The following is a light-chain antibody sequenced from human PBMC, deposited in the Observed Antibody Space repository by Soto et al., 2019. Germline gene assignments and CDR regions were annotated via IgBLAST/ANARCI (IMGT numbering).Light chain of an antibody. CDR3: QQLNSFPLT. CDR2: QAS. CDR1: QSISSW. J-gene: IGKJ5*01. V-gene: IGKV1-5*03. Sequence: DIQMTQSPSTLSASVGDRVTITCRASQSISSWLAWYQQKPGKAPKLLIYQASSLQSGVPSRFRGSGSGTEFTLTISSLLPEDFATYHCQQLNSFPLTFGQGTRLEI.